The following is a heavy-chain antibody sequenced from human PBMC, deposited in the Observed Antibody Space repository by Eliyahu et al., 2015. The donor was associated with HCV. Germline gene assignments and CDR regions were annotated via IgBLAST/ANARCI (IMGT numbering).Heavy chain of an antibody. CDR2: INPNNGXT. V-gene: IGHV1-2*03. J-gene: IGHJ3*01. Sequence: QVQLVQSGAEVKQLGASVRVSCTTSGYXSXDKYIHWVXQAPGQGLEWMGWINPNNGXTEYAQKFHDRVTLTRHTSIKTAYMELTGLRSDDTAVYYCARDQGTSWDTFDVWGQGTMVTVSS. CDR1: GYXSXDKY. CDR3: ARDQGTSWDTFDV. D-gene: IGHD3/OR15-3a*01.